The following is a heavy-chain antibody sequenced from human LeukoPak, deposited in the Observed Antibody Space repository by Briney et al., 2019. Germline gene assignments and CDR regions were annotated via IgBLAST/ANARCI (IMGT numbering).Heavy chain of an antibody. V-gene: IGHV3-30*02. CDR1: GFLFSSYG. D-gene: IGHD2-2*01. CDR2: ISYDGNMK. CDR3: AKVMQYQLLAPVGYFDY. J-gene: IGHJ4*02. Sequence: GGSLRLSCAASGFLFSSYGMHWVRQAPGKGLEWVAYISYDGNMKDYADSVKGRFTISRDNSKNTLYLQMNSLRAEDTAVYYCAKVMQYQLLAPVGYFDYWGQGTLVTVSS.